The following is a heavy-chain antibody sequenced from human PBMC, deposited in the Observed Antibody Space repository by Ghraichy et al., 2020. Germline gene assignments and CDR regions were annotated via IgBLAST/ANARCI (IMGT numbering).Heavy chain of an antibody. V-gene: IGHV4-39*01. J-gene: IGHJ3*02. CDR2: IYYSGST. CDR3: ARHRVTGTSYDAFDI. CDR1: GGSISGSSYY. Sequence: SETLSLTCTVSGGSISGSSYYWAWIRQPPGKGLEWIASIYYSGSTDYTPSLKSRVTISVDTSKNPFSLKLVSVTAADTAVYYCARHRVTGTSYDAFDIWGQGTMVTVSS. D-gene: IGHD1-20*01.